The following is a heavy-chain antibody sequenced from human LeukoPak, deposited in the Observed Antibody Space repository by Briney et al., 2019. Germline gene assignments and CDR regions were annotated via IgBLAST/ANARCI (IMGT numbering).Heavy chain of an antibody. CDR2: LDWDDEK. CDR1: GVSFSTSGMC. J-gene: IGHJ4*02. CDR3: ARMLYDYVWGSYRYSFDY. D-gene: IGHD3-16*02. Sequence: SGPSLVKPIYTLTLTFTFSGVSFSTSGMCVIWICQPPGKVLEWLTRLDWDDEKYYSTSLKTRLTISKDTTKSQVVLTMTNMDPVDTATYYCARMLYDYVWGSYRYSFDYGGQGTLVTVSS. V-gene: IGHV2-70*11.